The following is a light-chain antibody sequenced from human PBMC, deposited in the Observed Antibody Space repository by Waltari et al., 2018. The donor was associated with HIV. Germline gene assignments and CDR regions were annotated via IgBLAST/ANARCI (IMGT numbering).Light chain of an antibody. Sequence: DIQMTQSPSSLSASVGARVTITCRASQSISFYLNWYQQKPGKAPNLLIYDASSLQSGLPPRFSGSGSGTEFTLTITNLQPEDFATYFCQQSFDVPLVFGPGTRVD. CDR2: DAS. V-gene: IGKV1-39*01. J-gene: IGKJ3*01. CDR1: QSISFY. CDR3: QQSFDVPLV.